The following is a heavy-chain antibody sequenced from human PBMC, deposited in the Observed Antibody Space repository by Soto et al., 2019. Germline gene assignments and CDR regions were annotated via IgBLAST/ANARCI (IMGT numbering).Heavy chain of an antibody. J-gene: IGHJ6*02. V-gene: IGHV1-69*13. CDR1: GGTFSSYA. CDR2: IIPIFGTA. CDR3: ARGLRYYDILTGPPIRVYYYYGMDV. D-gene: IGHD3-9*01. Sequence: GASVKVSCKASGGTFSSYAISWLRQSPGQRLEWMGGIIPIFGTANYAQKFQGRVTITADESTSTAYMELSSLRSEDTAAYYCARGLRYYDILTGPPIRVYYYYGMDVWGQGTTVTVSS.